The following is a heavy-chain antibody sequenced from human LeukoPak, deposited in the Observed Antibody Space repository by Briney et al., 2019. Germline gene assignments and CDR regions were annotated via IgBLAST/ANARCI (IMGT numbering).Heavy chain of an antibody. D-gene: IGHD3-10*01. J-gene: IGHJ5*02. Sequence: GESLKISCKGSGYSFTSYWSGWVRQMPGKGLEWMGIIYPGDSDTRYSPSFQGQVTISADKSLSTAYLQWSSLKASDTAMYYCARRITMVRGVIANWFDPWGQGTLVTVSS. CDR3: ARRITMVRGVIANWFDP. CDR2: IYPGDSDT. V-gene: IGHV5-51*01. CDR1: GYSFTSYW.